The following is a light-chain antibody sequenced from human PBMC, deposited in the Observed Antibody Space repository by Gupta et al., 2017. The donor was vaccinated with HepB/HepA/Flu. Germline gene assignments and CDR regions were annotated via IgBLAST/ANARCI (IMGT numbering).Light chain of an antibody. Sequence: EVVLTQPPEFQSVIPQGRVNITCRASQSIGRSLNWYQQKPHQSPKLLIKFASRSGSGVPSRFSGSGSGTDFTLTINSLEAEDAAAYFCQQSYSLPLTFGPGTLVEIK. J-gene: IGKJ5*01. CDR3: QQSYSLPLT. CDR1: QSIGRS. V-gene: IGKV6D-21*02. CDR2: FAS.